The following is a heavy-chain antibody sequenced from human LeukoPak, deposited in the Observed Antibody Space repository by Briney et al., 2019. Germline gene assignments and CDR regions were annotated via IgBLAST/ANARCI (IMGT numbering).Heavy chain of an antibody. Sequence: GASVKVSCKASGYTFTSYGISWVRQAPGQGLEWMGWISAYNGNTNYAQKLQGRVTMTTDTSTSTAYMELRSLRSDDTAVYYCASSSSWYGIHYYMDVWGKGTTVTVSS. CDR1: GYTFTSYG. CDR3: ASSSSWYGIHYYMDV. J-gene: IGHJ6*03. V-gene: IGHV1-18*01. D-gene: IGHD6-13*01. CDR2: ISAYNGNT.